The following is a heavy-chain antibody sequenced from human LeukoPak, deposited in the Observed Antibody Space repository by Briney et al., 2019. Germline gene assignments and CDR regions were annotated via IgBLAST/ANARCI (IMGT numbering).Heavy chain of an antibody. CDR3: AKDQENYDYVWGSYRPLAFDY. D-gene: IGHD3-16*02. CDR2: ISGSGGST. Sequence: TGGSLRLSCAASGFTFSSYEMNWVRQAPGKGLEWVSAISGSGGSTYYADSVKGRFTISRDNSKNTLYLQMNSLRAEDTAVYYCAKDQENYDYVWGSYRPLAFDYWGQGTLVTVSS. CDR1: GFTFSSYE. J-gene: IGHJ4*02. V-gene: IGHV3-23*01.